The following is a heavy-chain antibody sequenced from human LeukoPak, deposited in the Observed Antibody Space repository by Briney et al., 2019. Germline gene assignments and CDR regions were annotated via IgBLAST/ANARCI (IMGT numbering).Heavy chain of an antibody. J-gene: IGHJ5*02. CDR1: GGSISSGDYY. CDR3: ARGSLLWWFDP. CDR2: IYYSGST. Sequence: SETLSLTCTVSGGSISSGDYYWSWIRQPPGKGLEWIGYIYYSGSTYYNPSLKSRVTISVDTSKNQFSLKLSSVTAADTAVYYCARGSLLWWFDPWGQGTLVTVSS. V-gene: IGHV4-30-4*01. D-gene: IGHD2-15*01.